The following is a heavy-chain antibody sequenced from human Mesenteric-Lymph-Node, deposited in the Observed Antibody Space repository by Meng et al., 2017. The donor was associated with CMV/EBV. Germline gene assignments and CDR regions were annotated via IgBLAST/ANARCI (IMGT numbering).Heavy chain of an antibody. CDR2: ISYDGSSQ. CDR3: ARPGVAEQLVGSVYHYYGMDV. V-gene: IGHV3-30*04. CDR1: GFNFGSHA. J-gene: IGHJ6*02. Sequence: GESLKISCAASGFNFGSHAIHWVRQTPEKGLKWVGVISYDGSSQHYADSVKGRFTISRDNSKNSLYLQMNSLTIEDTAVYYCARPGVAEQLVGSVYHYYGMDVWGQGTTVTVSS. D-gene: IGHD1/OR15-1a*01.